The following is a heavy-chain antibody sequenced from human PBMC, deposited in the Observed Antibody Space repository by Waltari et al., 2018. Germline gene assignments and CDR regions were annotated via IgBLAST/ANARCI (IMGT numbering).Heavy chain of an antibody. D-gene: IGHD5-12*01. V-gene: IGHV4-34*01. Sequence: QVQLQQWGAGLLKPSETLSLTCAVYGGSFSGYYWSWIRQPPGKGLEWIGSIYYSGSTYYNPSLKSRVTISVDTSKNQFSLKLSSVTAADTAVYYCARFTKPGSGGYDYDYWGQGTLVTVSS. CDR1: GGSFSGYY. CDR2: IYYSGST. J-gene: IGHJ4*02. CDR3: ARFTKPGSGGYDYDY.